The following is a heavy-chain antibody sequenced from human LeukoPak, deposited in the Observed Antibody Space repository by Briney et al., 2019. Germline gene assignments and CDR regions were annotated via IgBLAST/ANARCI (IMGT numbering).Heavy chain of an antibody. J-gene: IGHJ4*02. V-gene: IGHV4-59*01. CDR3: ARGIPYYDFWSGLDY. CDR1: GGSISSYY. Sequence: PSETLSLTCTVSGGSISSYYWSWIRQPPGKGLEWIGYIYYSGSTNYNPSLKSRVTISVDTSKNQFPLKLSSVTAADTAVYYCARGIPYYDFWSGLDYWGQGTLVTVSS. CDR2: IYYSGST. D-gene: IGHD3-3*01.